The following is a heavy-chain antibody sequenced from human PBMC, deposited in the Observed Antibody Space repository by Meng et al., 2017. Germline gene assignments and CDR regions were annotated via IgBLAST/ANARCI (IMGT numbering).Heavy chain of an antibody. CDR2: INAGNSDT. CDR3: ARAIAVSGTGRFDY. V-gene: IGHV1-3*01. D-gene: IGHD6-19*01. CDR1: GYTFTTYA. J-gene: IGHJ4*02. Sequence: QVQLLPSGAEVKKPVASGKVSCKASGYTFTTYAIHWVRQAPGQRLEWMGWINAGNSDTKYSQKLQGRVTITRDTSASTVYMEVSSLRSEDTGVYYCARAIAVSGTGRFDYWGQGTLVTVSS.